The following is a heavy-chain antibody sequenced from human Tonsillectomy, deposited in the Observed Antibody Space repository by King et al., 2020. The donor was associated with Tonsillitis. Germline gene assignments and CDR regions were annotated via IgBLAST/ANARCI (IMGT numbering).Heavy chain of an antibody. CDR2: IRSKANSYAT. D-gene: IGHD5-18*01. V-gene: IGHV3-73*02. CDR3: TRFGYSYGPFDY. J-gene: IGHJ4*02. CDR1: GFTFSGSA. Sequence: VQLVESGGGLVQPGGSLKLSCAASGFTFSGSAMHWVRQASGKGLEWVGRIRSKANSYATAYAASVKGRFTISRDDSKNTAYLQMNSLKTEDTAVYYCTRFGYSYGPFDYWGQGTLVTVSS.